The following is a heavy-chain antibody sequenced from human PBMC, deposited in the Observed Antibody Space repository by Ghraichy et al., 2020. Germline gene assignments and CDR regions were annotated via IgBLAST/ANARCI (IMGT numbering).Heavy chain of an antibody. Sequence: ASVKVSCKASGYTFTGYYMHWVRQAPGQGLEWMGWINPNSGGTNYAQKYQGRVTMTRDTSISTAYMELSRLRSDDTAVYYCARDRPYGVYGTFDYWGQGTLVTVSS. D-gene: IGHD2-8*01. V-gene: IGHV1-2*02. CDR3: ARDRPYGVYGTFDY. J-gene: IGHJ4*02. CDR1: GYTFTGYY. CDR2: INPNSGGT.